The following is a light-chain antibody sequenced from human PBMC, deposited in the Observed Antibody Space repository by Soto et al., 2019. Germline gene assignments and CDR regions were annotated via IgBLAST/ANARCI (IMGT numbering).Light chain of an antibody. V-gene: IGLV2-14*01. CDR1: SSDVGGHNY. CDR3: SSYTSSRTLV. CDR2: EVS. Sequence: QSALTQPASVSGSPGQSITISCTGTSSDVGGHNYVSWYQQHPGKAPKLMISEVSNRPSGVSNRFSGSKSGNTASLTISGLQAEDEADYYCSSYTSSRTLVFGTGTKLTVL. J-gene: IGLJ1*01.